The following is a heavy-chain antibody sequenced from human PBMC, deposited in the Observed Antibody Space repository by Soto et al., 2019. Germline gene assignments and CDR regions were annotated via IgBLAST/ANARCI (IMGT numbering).Heavy chain of an antibody. CDR1: GFTFSTYG. CDR3: ARDPLGPGIFEY. CDR2: IWYDGSNK. V-gene: IGHV3-33*01. J-gene: IGHJ4*02. Sequence: QVQLVESGGGVVQPGRSLRLSCAASGFTFSTYGMHWVRQAQGKGLEWVAVIWYDGSNKYYADSVKGRFTISRDNTKKTMYLQKNSLRAEDTAVYYCARDPLGPGIFEYSGQGTLVTVSS.